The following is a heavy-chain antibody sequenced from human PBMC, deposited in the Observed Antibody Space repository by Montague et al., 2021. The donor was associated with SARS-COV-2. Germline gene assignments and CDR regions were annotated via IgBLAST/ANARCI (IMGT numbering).Heavy chain of an antibody. D-gene: IGHD4-17*01. V-gene: IGHV4-31*03. J-gene: IGHJ4*02. CDR1: GGSISSGGYY. CDR3: ARDIGGSTVTTGGFDY. Sequence: TLSLTCTVSGGSISSGGYYWSWIRQHPGKGLEWIGYIYYSGSTYYNPSLKSRVTISVDTSKNQFSLKLSFVTAADTAVYYCARDIGGSTVTTGGFDYWGQGTLVTVSS. CDR2: IYYSGST.